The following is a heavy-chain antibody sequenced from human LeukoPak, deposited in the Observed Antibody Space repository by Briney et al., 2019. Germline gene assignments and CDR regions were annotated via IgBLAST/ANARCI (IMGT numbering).Heavy chain of an antibody. CDR1: GYTFTGYY. CDR2: INPNSGGT. Sequence: GASVKVSCKASGYTFTGYYMHWVRQAPGQGLEWMGWINPNSGGTNYAQKFQGRVTMTRDTSISTAYMELSRLRSDDTAVYYCARDHPPSYYYDSSGYYPDYWGQGTLVTVSS. D-gene: IGHD3-22*01. J-gene: IGHJ4*02. V-gene: IGHV1-2*02. CDR3: ARDHPPSYYYDSSGYYPDY.